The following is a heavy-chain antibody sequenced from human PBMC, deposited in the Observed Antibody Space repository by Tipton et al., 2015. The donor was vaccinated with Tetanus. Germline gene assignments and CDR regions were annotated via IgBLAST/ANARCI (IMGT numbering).Heavy chain of an antibody. D-gene: IGHD2-8*02. V-gene: IGHV4-4*07. CDR1: GGSTHSFY. Sequence: TLSLTYTVSGGSTHSFYWTWIRQSAGKGLEWIGRIYSGGSTNYNPSLKSRVTMSMDTSKNQFSLKLNSVTVADTAVYFCARVLRYSTRGGWDDAFDIWGQGTMVTVSS. J-gene: IGHJ3*02. CDR2: IYSGGST. CDR3: ARVLRYSTRGGWDDAFDI.